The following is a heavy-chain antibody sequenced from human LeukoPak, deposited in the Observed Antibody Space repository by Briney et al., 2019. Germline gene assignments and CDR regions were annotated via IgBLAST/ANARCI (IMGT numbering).Heavy chain of an antibody. CDR2: INAGNGNT. CDR3: ARVVDSSGLIADYWYFDL. D-gene: IGHD3-22*01. CDR1: GYTFTSYA. J-gene: IGHJ2*01. Sequence: ASVKVSCKASGYTFTSYAMHWVRQAPGQRLEWMGWINAGNGNTKYSQKFQGRVTITRDTSASTAYMELSSLRSEDTAMYYCARVVDSSGLIADYWYFDLWGRGTLVTVSS. V-gene: IGHV1-3*01.